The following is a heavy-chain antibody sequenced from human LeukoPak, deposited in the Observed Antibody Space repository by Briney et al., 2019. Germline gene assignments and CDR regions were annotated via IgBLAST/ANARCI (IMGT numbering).Heavy chain of an antibody. CDR1: GGTFSSYA. V-gene: IGHV1-69*13. J-gene: IGHJ6*03. CDR2: IIPIFGTA. Sequence: SVKVSCKASGGTFSSYAISWVRQAPGQGLEWMGGIIPIFGTANYAQKFQGRVTITADESTSTAYMELSSLRSEDTAVYYCSSRAPDIVVVPAAIIDYYYYMDVWGKGTTVTVSS. CDR3: SSRAPDIVVVPAAIIDYYYYMDV. D-gene: IGHD2-2*01.